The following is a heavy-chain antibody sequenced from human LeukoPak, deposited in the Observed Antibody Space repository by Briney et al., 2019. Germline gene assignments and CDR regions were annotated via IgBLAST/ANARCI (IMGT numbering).Heavy chain of an antibody. V-gene: IGHV3-21*04. Sequence: GGSLRLSCAASGFTFSSYSMNWVRQAPGKGLEWVASISSSSYIYYADSVKGRFTISRDNAKNSLYLQMNSLRAEDTAVYYCAKAVAGATPDPFDYWGQGTLVTVSS. D-gene: IGHD1-26*01. CDR2: ISSSSYI. CDR3: AKAVAGATPDPFDY. J-gene: IGHJ4*02. CDR1: GFTFSSYS.